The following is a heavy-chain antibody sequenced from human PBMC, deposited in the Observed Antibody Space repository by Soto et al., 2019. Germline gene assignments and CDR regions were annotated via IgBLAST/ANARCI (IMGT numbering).Heavy chain of an antibody. CDR2: IYYSGST. Sequence: QLQLQESGPGLVKPSETLSVTCTVSGGSISSSSYYWGWIRQPPGKGLEWIGRIYYSGSTYYNPSLKSRVTISVDTSKNQFSLKLSSVTAADTAVYYCARHFFDYPQFDYWGQGTLVTVSS. D-gene: IGHD3-9*01. CDR1: GGSISSSSYY. CDR3: ARHFFDYPQFDY. V-gene: IGHV4-39*01. J-gene: IGHJ4*02.